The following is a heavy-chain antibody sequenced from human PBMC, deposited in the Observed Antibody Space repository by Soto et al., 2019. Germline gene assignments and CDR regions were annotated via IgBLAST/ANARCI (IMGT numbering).Heavy chain of an antibody. CDR2: ISWNSGSI. J-gene: IGHJ4*02. V-gene: IGHV3-9*01. CDR1: GFTFDDYA. CDR3: ADSGSYFDY. Sequence: GGSLRLSCAASGFTFDDYAMHWVRQAPGKGLEWVSGISWNSGSIGYADSVKGRFTISRDNSKNTLYLQMNSLRAEDTAVYYCADSGSYFDYWGQGTLVTV. D-gene: IGHD1-26*01.